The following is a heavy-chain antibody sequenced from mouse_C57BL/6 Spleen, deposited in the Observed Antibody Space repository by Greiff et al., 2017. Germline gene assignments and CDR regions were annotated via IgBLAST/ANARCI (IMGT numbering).Heavy chain of an antibody. CDR3: ARPPYSNYVGAMDY. CDR2: ISSGSSTI. D-gene: IGHD2-5*01. CDR1: GFTFSDYG. V-gene: IGHV5-17*01. J-gene: IGHJ4*01. Sequence: EVKLVESGGGLVKPGGSLKLSCAASGFTFSDYGMHWVRQAPEKGLEWVAYISSGSSTIYYADTVKGRFTISRDNAKNTLFLQMTSLRSEDTAMYYCARPPYSNYVGAMDYWGQGTSVTVSS.